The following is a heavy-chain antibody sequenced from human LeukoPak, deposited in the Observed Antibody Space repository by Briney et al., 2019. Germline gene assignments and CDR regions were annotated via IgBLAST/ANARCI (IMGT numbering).Heavy chain of an antibody. Sequence: GGSLRLSCAASGFTFSSYEMNWVRQAPGKGLEWVSYISSSGSTIYYADSVKGRFTISRDNAKNSLYLQMNSLRPEDTALYYCAKDLAKAAVGTGWFDPWGQGTLVTVSS. CDR2: ISSSGSTI. D-gene: IGHD6-13*01. CDR3: AKDLAKAAVGTGWFDP. V-gene: IGHV3-48*03. J-gene: IGHJ5*02. CDR1: GFTFSSYE.